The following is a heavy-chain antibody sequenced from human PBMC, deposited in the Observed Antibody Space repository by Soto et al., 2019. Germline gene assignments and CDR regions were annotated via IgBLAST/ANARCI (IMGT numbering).Heavy chain of an antibody. Sequence: GESLKTSCQASLYSFTNYLIAWVRQTPVRGLECMGIIYPGDSEIKYSPSFDGQVTFSVDKSTSTAYLQWIGLKTSDTGMYFCASSPDGNSLAPFDLGGQGSLVTVSS. CDR3: ASSPDGNSLAPFDL. CDR2: IYPGDSEI. D-gene: IGHD2-21*01. J-gene: IGHJ4*02. V-gene: IGHV5-51*01. CDR1: LYSFTNYL.